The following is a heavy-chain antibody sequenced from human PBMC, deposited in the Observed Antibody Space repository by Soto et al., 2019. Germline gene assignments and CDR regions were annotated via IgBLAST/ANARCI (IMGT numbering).Heavy chain of an antibody. D-gene: IGHD3-22*01. V-gene: IGHV3-48*02. CDR1: GFTFSSYS. Sequence: EVQLVESGGGLVQPGGSLRLSCAASGFTFSSYSMNWVRQAPGKGLEWVSYISSSSSTIYYADSVKGRFTISRDNAKNSLYLQMNSLRDEDTAVYDCARGHSNYYDSSGYPNYWYFDLWGRGTLVTVSS. CDR2: ISSSSSTI. CDR3: ARGHSNYYDSSGYPNYWYFDL. J-gene: IGHJ2*01.